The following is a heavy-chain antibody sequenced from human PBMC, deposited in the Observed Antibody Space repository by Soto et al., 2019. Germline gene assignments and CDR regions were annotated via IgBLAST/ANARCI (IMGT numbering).Heavy chain of an antibody. Sequence: QVQLVESGRDVVQPGRALRLSCAASGFTFSSYGMHWVRQAPGKGLEWVAVISYDGSNKYYADSVKGRFTISRDNSKNTLYLQMNSLRAEDTAVYYCAKVRGYLGNLDYWGQGTLVTVSS. CDR1: GFTFSSYG. J-gene: IGHJ4*02. CDR2: ISYDGSNK. CDR3: AKVRGYLGNLDY. V-gene: IGHV3-30*18. D-gene: IGHD3-10*01.